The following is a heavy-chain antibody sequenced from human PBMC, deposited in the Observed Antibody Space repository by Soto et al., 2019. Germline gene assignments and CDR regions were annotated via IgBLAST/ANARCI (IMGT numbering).Heavy chain of an antibody. D-gene: IGHD6-13*01. CDR2: MNPNSGNT. CDR1: GYTFTSYD. CDR3: AREPGYSSSWYFDY. V-gene: IGHV1-8*01. J-gene: IGHJ4*02. Sequence: ASVKVSCKASGYTFTSYDINWVRQATGQGLEWMGWMNPNSGNTGYAQKFQGRVTMTRNTSISTAYMELSSLRSEDTAVYYCAREPGYSSSWYFDYWGQGTLVTVSS.